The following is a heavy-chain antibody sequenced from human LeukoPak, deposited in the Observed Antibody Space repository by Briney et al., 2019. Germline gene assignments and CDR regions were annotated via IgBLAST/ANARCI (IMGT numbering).Heavy chain of an antibody. J-gene: IGHJ4*02. CDR1: GGSLSTHH. V-gene: IGHV4-59*11. CDR2: ISDSGSN. Sequence: SETLSLTCVVSGGSLSTHHWSWIRQSPGRGLEWIGYISDSGSNNYNPSLKSRVTISVDTSKNQFSLMLSSVTAADTAVYYCARGYDSSAYYPFNYWGQRTLVTVSS. CDR3: ARGYDSSAYYPFNY. D-gene: IGHD3-22*01.